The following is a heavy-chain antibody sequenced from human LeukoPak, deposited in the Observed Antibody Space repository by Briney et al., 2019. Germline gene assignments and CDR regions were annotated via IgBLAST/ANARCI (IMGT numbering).Heavy chain of an antibody. CDR2: MYYSGST. CDR1: GGFIINRSYY. Sequence: SSETLSLTCTVSGGFIINRSYYWGWIRQPPGKGLEWIGSMYYSGSTHYNPSLQSRVTISVDTSTNQFSLKLSSVTAADTAVYYCARGLTGTYYYYYYYMDVWGKGTTVTVSS. J-gene: IGHJ6*03. CDR3: ARGLTGTYYYYYYYMDV. V-gene: IGHV4-39*01. D-gene: IGHD1-7*01.